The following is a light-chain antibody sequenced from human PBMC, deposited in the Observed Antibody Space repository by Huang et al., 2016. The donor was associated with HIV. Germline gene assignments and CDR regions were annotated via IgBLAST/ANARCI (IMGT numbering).Light chain of an antibody. CDR1: QSVSSN. CDR2: GAS. V-gene: IGKV3-15*01. CDR3: QQYNNWPGT. J-gene: IGKJ1*01. Sequence: EIVMTQSPATLSVSPGKRATLSCRASQSVSSNLAWYQQKPGQAPRLLIYGASTRATCIPARFSGSGSGTEFTLTISSLQSEDFAVYYCQQYNNWPGTFGQGTKVEIK.